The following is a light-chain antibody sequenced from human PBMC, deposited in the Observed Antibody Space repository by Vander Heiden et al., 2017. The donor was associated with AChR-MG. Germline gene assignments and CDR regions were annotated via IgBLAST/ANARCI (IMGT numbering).Light chain of an antibody. V-gene: IGKV3-20*01. CDR1: QSLSTY. CDR2: GAS. J-gene: IGKJ2*01. CDR3: QQYGSPPT. Sequence: EIVLTQSPGILSLSPGESATLSCRASQSLSTYLAWFQYKPGQPPRLLISGASTRATGVPDRFSGSGFGTDFTLTISRLEPEDFAVYFCQQYGSPPTFGQGTKLEI.